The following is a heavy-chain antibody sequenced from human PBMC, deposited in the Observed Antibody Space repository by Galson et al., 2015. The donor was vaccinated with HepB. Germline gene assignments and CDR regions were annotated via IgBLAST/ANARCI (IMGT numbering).Heavy chain of an antibody. CDR3: ARGTESFDS. CDR2: INAGNGNT. V-gene: IGHV1-3*01. J-gene: IGHJ4*02. CDR1: GYTFTTSA. Sequence: SVKVSCKASGYTFTTSAMHWVRQAPGQRLEWMGWINAGNGNTKNSQKFQDGVTITRDTSASTAYMELKSLRSEDTAVYYCARGTESFDSWGQGTLVTVSS.